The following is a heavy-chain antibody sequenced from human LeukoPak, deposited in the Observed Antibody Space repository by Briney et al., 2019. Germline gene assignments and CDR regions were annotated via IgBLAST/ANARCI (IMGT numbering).Heavy chain of an antibody. V-gene: IGHV3-7*01. CDR3: ARDKVVVVPAATLGDYYYYGMDV. Sequence: PGGSLRLSCAASGFTFSSYWMGWVRQAPGKGLEWVANIKQDGSEKYYVDSVKGRFTISRDNAKNSLYLQMNSLRAEDTAVYYCARDKVVVVPAATLGDYYYYGMDVWGQGTTVTVSS. J-gene: IGHJ6*02. CDR1: GFTFSSYW. D-gene: IGHD2-2*01. CDR2: IKQDGSEK.